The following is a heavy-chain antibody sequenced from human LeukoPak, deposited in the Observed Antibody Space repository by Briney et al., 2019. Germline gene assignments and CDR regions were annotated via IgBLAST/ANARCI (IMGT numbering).Heavy chain of an antibody. J-gene: IGHJ3*02. Sequence: ASVKVSCKASGYTFTSYAMHWVRQAPGQRLERMGWINAGNGNTKYLQKFQGRVTITRDTSASTAYMELSSLRSEDTAVYYCARDPPSDILTGYYTPGGGDDAFDIWGQGTMVTVSS. CDR1: GYTFTSYA. CDR3: ARDPPSDILTGYYTPGGGDDAFDI. V-gene: IGHV1-3*01. CDR2: INAGNGNT. D-gene: IGHD3-9*01.